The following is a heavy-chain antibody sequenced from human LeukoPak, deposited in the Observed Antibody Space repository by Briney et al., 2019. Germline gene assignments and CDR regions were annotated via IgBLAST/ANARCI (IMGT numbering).Heavy chain of an antibody. CDR1: GGTFSSYA. CDR2: IIPILGIA. V-gene: IGHV1-69*04. J-gene: IGHJ4*02. D-gene: IGHD3-22*01. Sequence: ASVKVSCKASGGTFSSYAISWVRQAPGQGLEWMGRIIPILGIANYAQKFRGRVTITADKSTSTAYMELSSLRSEDTAVYYCAKYYYDSSGYYYWGQGTLVTVSS. CDR3: AKYYYDSSGYYY.